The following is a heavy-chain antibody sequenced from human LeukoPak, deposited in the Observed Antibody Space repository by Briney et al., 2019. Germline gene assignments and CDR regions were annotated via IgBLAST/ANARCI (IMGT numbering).Heavy chain of an antibody. CDR1: GFTFSSYT. CDR3: ARSGYGGNSPYFDY. V-gene: IGHV3-7*01. D-gene: IGHD4-23*01. J-gene: IGHJ4*02. CDR2: IKQDGSEK. Sequence: GGSLRLSCAASGFTFSSYTMSWVRQAPGKGLEWVANIKQDGSEKYYVDSVKGRFTISRDNAKNSLYLQMNSLRAEDTAVYYCARSGYGGNSPYFDYWGQGTLVTVSS.